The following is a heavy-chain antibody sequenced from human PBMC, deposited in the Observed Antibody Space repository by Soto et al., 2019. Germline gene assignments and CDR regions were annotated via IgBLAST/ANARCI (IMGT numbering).Heavy chain of an antibody. CDR1: GFTFSSYG. V-gene: IGHV3-23*01. Sequence: GGSLRLSCAASGFTFSSYGMSWVRQAPGKGLEWVSAISTSGVSTYYADSVKGRFTISRDNSKNTLYLQMTSLRAEDTAVYYCAKDRPGIALTGTGSGYWGQGTLVTVSS. CDR2: ISTSGVST. J-gene: IGHJ4*02. CDR3: AKDRPGIALTGTGSGY. D-gene: IGHD6-19*01.